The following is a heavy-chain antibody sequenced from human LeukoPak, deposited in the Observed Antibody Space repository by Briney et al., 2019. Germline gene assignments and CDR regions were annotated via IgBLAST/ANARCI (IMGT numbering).Heavy chain of an antibody. CDR3: AREKATAGRASGFDI. V-gene: IGHV4-59*01. D-gene: IGHD6-13*01. CDR1: GGSISSYY. CDR2: IYYSGST. Sequence: PSETLSLTCTVSGGSISSYYWSWIRQPPGKGLEWIGYIYYSGSTNYNPSLKSRVTISVDTSKNQFSLRLSSVTAADTAVYHCAREKATAGRASGFDIWGQGTMVTVSS. J-gene: IGHJ3*02.